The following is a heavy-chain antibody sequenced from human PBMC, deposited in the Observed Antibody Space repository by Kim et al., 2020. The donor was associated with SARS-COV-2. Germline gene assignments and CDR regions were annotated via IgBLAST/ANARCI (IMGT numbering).Heavy chain of an antibody. D-gene: IGHD2-8*02. J-gene: IGHJ5*02. CDR3: ARHGCTGGVCYFDP. V-gene: IGHV4-30-2*03. Sequence: YYHPSLKSRVTISVDTSKNQFSLKLSSVTDATVYYCARHGCTGGVCYFDPWGQGTVVTVSS.